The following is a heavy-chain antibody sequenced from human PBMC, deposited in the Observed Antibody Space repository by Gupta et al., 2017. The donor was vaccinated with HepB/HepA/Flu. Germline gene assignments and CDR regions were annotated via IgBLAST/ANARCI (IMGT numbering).Heavy chain of an antibody. J-gene: IGHJ4*02. CDR3: TRGGYSSSWFWDY. D-gene: IGHD6-13*01. CDR1: GFTFSPYW. Sequence: EVQLVESGGGLVQAGGSLRLSCAASGFTFSPYWMTWVRQAPGKGPEWVANIKQDGSEKWYVDSVKGRFTISRDNAKNSLYLQMNSLRAADTAIYYCTRGGYSSSWFWDYWGQGTLVTVSS. V-gene: IGHV3-7*01. CDR2: IKQDGSEK.